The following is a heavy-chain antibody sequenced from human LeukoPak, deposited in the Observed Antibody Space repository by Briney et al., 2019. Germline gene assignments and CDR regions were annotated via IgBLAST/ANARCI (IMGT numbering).Heavy chain of an antibody. V-gene: IGHV3-11*01. CDR3: ARVLSSGYSPFDY. CDR2: TTSTGATI. J-gene: IGHJ4*02. D-gene: IGHD3-22*01. Sequence: GGSLRLSCAASGFTFSDYYMTWIRQAPGKGLEWVSHTTSTGATIYYADSVKGRFTIARDNAKNSLSLQMNSLRAEDTAVYFCARVLSSGYSPFDYWGQGILVTVSS. CDR1: GFTFSDYY.